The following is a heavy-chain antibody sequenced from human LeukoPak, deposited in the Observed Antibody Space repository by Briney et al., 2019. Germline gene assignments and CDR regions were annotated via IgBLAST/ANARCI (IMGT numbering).Heavy chain of an antibody. CDR2: INHSGST. Sequence: SETLSLTCAVYGGSFSGYYWSWIRQPPGKGLEWIGEINHSGSTNYNPSLKSRVTISVDTSKNQFSLKLSSVTAADTAVYYCARRNIFGVVFSNARALDYWGQGTLVTVSS. D-gene: IGHD3-3*01. V-gene: IGHV4-34*01. CDR3: ARRNIFGVVFSNARALDY. CDR1: GGSFSGYY. J-gene: IGHJ4*02.